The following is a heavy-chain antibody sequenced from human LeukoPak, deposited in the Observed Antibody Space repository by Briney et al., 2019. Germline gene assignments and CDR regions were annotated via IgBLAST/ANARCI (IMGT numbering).Heavy chain of an antibody. J-gene: IGHJ4*02. Sequence: SETLSLTCTVSVYSISSGHYWGWIRQPPGKGLEWIGRIYTSGSTNYNPSLKSRVTISVDTSKNQFSLKLSSVTAADTAVYYCARAITINFDYWGQGTLVTVSS. V-gene: IGHV4-38-2*02. CDR1: VYSISSGHY. CDR2: IYTSGST. D-gene: IGHD3-3*01. CDR3: ARAITINFDY.